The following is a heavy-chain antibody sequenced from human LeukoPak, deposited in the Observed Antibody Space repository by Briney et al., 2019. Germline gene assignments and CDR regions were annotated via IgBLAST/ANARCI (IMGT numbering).Heavy chain of an antibody. D-gene: IGHD4-11*01. CDR3: TTGPTVTTFWNYYYYMDV. CDR2: ISSSGSTI. Sequence: GGSLRLSCAASGFTFSSYEMNWVRQAPGKGLEWVSYISSSGSTIYYADSVKGRFTISRDNAKNSLYLQMNSLKTEDTAVYYCTTGPTVTTFWNYYYYMDVWGKGTTVTVSS. CDR1: GFTFSSYE. V-gene: IGHV3-48*03. J-gene: IGHJ6*03.